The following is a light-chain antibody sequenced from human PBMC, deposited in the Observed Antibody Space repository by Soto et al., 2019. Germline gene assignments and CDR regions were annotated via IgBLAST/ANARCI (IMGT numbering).Light chain of an antibody. Sequence: DIHMTQSPSSLSASVGDRVTITCRASQSIGIYLNWYQQKPGKAPKLLIYAASNLQSGVPSRFSGSGSGTDFTLTISSLQPEDSATYYCQQSYSTPQLTFGGGTKVEIK. CDR1: QSIGIY. J-gene: IGKJ4*01. V-gene: IGKV1-39*01. CDR3: QQSYSTPQLT. CDR2: AAS.